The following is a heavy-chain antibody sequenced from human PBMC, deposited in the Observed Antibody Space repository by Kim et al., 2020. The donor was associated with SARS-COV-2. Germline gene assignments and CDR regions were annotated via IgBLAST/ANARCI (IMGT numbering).Heavy chain of an antibody. CDR2: IYYSGST. J-gene: IGHJ2*01. CDR3: ARDHREWLQYTANWDFDL. Sequence: SETLSLTCTVSGGSISSYYWSWIRQPPGKGLEWSGYIYYSGSTNYNPSLKSRVTISVDTSKNQFSLKLSSVTAADTAVYYFARDHREWLQYTANWDFDLWGRGTVVTVSS. CDR1: GGSISSYY. D-gene: IGHD3-3*01. V-gene: IGHV4-59*01.